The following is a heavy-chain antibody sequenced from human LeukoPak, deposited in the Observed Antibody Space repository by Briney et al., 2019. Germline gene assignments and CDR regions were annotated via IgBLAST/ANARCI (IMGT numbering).Heavy chain of an antibody. D-gene: IGHD6-13*01. Sequence: GGSLRLSCAASGFTFSSYGMHWVRQAPGKGLEWVAVISYDGSNKYYADSVKGRFTISRDNSKNTLYLQMNSLRAEDTAVYYCAKSAAGLFDYWGQGTLVTVSS. CDR1: GFTFSSYG. CDR3: AKSAAGLFDY. J-gene: IGHJ4*02. CDR2: ISYDGSNK. V-gene: IGHV3-30*18.